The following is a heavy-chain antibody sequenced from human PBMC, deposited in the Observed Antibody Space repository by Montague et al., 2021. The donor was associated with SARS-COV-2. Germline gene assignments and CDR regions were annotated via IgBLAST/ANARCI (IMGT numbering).Heavy chain of an antibody. V-gene: IGHV4-34*01. Sequence: SETLSLTCAVYGGSFSDYYWTWIRQSPGKGLEWIGEINHSGSSNYNPSLKNRVTIPVDKSKNQISLKLTSVTAADTATYYCARGQVTVFAILIAFPAAGAIDVWGRGTTVTVSS. J-gene: IGHJ3*01. CDR3: ARGQVTVFAILIAFPAAGAIDV. CDR2: INHSGSS. D-gene: IGHD3-16*02. CDR1: GGSFSDYY.